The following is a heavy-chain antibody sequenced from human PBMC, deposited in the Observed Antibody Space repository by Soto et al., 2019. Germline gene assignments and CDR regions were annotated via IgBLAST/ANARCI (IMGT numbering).Heavy chain of an antibody. CDR3: AAESGLTAFAI. CDR2: IVVGSGNT. Sequence: QMQLVQSGPEVKKPGTSVKVSCKASGFTFTSSAVQWVRQARGQRLEWIGWIVVGSGNTNYAQKVQERVTITRDMSTSTAYMELSSLRSEDTAVYYCAAESGLTAFAIWGQGTMVTVSS. J-gene: IGHJ3*02. V-gene: IGHV1-58*01. D-gene: IGHD3-16*01. CDR1: GFTFTSSA.